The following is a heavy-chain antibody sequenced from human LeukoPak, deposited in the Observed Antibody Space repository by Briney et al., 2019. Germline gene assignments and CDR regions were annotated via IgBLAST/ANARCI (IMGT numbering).Heavy chain of an antibody. CDR3: ATDPSCTNGVCSYWYFDL. D-gene: IGHD2-8*01. J-gene: IGHJ2*01. V-gene: IGHV1-18*01. Sequence: GASVKVSCKASGYTFTSYGISWVRQAPGQGLEWMGWISAYNGNTNYAQKLQGRVTMTTDTSTSTAYMELRSLRSDDTAVYYCATDPSCTNGVCSYWYFDLWGRGTLVTVSS. CDR1: GYTFTSYG. CDR2: ISAYNGNT.